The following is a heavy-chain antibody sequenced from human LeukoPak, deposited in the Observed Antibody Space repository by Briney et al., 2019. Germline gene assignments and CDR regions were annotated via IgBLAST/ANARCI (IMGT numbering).Heavy chain of an antibody. CDR1: GASISSHY. D-gene: IGHD3-22*01. CDR2: IYYSGST. CDR3: ARSYDSSGYVSPYYFDY. V-gene: IGHV4-59*11. J-gene: IGHJ4*02. Sequence: SETLSPTCTVSGASISSHYWSWIRQPPGKGLEWVGYIYYSGSTNYNPSLKSRVTISVDTSKNQFSLKLSSVAAADTAVYYCARSYDSSGYVSPYYFDYWGQGTLVTVSS.